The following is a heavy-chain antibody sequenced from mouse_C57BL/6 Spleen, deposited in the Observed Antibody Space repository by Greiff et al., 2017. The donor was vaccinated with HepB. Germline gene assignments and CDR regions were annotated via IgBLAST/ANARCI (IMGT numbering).Heavy chain of an antibody. CDR2: ISNLAYSI. V-gene: IGHV5-15*01. J-gene: IGHJ2*01. D-gene: IGHD4-1*01. Sequence: EVKVVESGGGLVQPGGSLKLSCAASGFTFSDYGMAWVRQAPRKGPEWVAFISNLAYSIYYADTVTGRFTISRENAKNTLYLEMSSLRSEDTAMYYCARLYWDGYFDYWGQGTTLTVSS. CDR3: ARLYWDGYFDY. CDR1: GFTFSDYG.